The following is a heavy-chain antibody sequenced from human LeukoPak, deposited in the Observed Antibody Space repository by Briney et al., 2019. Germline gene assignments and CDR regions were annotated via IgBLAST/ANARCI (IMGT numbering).Heavy chain of an antibody. CDR1: GYTFTGYY. CDR2: INPNSGGT. Sequence: ASVKVSCKASGYTFTGYYMHWVRQAPGQGLEWMGWINPNSGGTNYAQKFQGRVTMTRDTSISTAYMELSRLRSDDTAVYYCASESIVVVPAAIDNGAFDIWGQGTMVTVSS. V-gene: IGHV1-2*02. D-gene: IGHD2-2*01. J-gene: IGHJ3*02. CDR3: ASESIVVVPAAIDNGAFDI.